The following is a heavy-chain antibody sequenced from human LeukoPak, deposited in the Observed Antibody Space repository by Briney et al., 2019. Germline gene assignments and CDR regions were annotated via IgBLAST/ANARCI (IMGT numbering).Heavy chain of an antibody. CDR3: ARVWGIVGASDAFDI. D-gene: IGHD1-26*01. CDR1: GYTFTGYY. V-gene: IGHV1-2*02. CDR2: INPNSGGT. Sequence: GASVKVSCKASGYTFTGYYMHWVRQAPGQGLEWMGWINPNSGGTNYAQKFQGRVTMTRDTSISTAYMELSRLRSDDTAVYYCARVWGIVGASDAFDIWGQGTMVTVSS. J-gene: IGHJ3*02.